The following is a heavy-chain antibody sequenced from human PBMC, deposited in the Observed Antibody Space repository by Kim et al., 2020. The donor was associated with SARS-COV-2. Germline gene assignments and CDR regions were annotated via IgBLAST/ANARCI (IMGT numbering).Heavy chain of an antibody. V-gene: IGHV3-74*01. J-gene: IGHJ6*02. Sequence: GGSLRLSCVASGFTLNTYWINWVRQAPGKGLVWVSRISNGGSSTHYADSVKGRFTMSRDNAENTVILQMHSLRAEDTAVYYCARGMFGSGFDVWGQGTTVT. CDR3: ARGMFGSGFDV. D-gene: IGHD3-10*02. CDR2: ISNGGSST. CDR1: GFTLNTYW.